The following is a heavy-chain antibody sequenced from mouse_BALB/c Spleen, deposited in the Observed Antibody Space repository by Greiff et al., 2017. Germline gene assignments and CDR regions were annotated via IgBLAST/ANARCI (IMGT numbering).Heavy chain of an antibody. J-gene: IGHJ4*01. CDR3: ARHYDYDYYAMDY. Sequence: EVQLVESGGDLVKPGGSLKLSCAASGFTFSSYGMSWVRQTPDKRLEWVATISSGGSYTYYPDSVKGRFTISRDNAKNTLYLQMSSLKSEDTAMYYCARHYDYDYYAMDYWGQGTSGTVSS. D-gene: IGHD2-4*01. CDR1: GFTFSSYG. V-gene: IGHV5-6*01. CDR2: ISSGGSYT.